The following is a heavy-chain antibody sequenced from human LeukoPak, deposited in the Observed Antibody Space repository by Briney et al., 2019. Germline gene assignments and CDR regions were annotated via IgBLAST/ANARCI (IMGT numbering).Heavy chain of an antibody. CDR1: GFTFDDYA. CDR3: AKGTIEGPYYYDSSGYYNY. CDR2: ISWNSGSI. J-gene: IGHJ4*02. V-gene: IGHV3-9*01. D-gene: IGHD3-22*01. Sequence: GGSLRLSCAASGFTFDDYAMHWVRQAPGKGLEWVSGISWNSGSIGYADSVKGRFIISRDNAKNSLYLQMNSLRAEDTALYYCAKGTIEGPYYYDSSGYYNYWGQGTLVTVSS.